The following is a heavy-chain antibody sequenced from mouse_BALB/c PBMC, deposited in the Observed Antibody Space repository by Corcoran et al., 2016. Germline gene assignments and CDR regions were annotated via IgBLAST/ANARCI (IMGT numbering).Heavy chain of an antibody. CDR2: ILPGSGST. D-gene: IGHD1-1*01. J-gene: IGHJ3*01. V-gene: IGHV1-9*01. CDR3: ARSGYYGSSYSFAY. Sequence: QVQLQQSGAELMKPGASVKISCKATGYTFSSYWIAWVKQRPGHGLEWNGEILPGSGSTNYNEKFKGKATFNADTSSNTAYMQLSSLTSEDSAVYYCARSGYYGSSYSFAYWGQGTLVTVSA. CDR1: GYTFSSYW.